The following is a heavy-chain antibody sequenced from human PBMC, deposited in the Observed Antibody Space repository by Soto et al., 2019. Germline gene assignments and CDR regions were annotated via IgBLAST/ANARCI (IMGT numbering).Heavy chain of an antibody. J-gene: IGHJ6*02. V-gene: IGHV5-10-1*01. CDR3: ARHFPLPTDLQFYYYYYYGVDV. CDR2: IDPSDSYS. Sequence: PGESLKISCKGSGYSFTTFWISWMRQVPGKGLEWMGRIDPSDSYSNYSPSFQGHITISADKSINTAYLHFSNLKASDTAVYYCARHFPLPTDLQFYYYYYYGVDVWGHGTAVTV. D-gene: IGHD3-3*02. CDR1: GYSFTTFW.